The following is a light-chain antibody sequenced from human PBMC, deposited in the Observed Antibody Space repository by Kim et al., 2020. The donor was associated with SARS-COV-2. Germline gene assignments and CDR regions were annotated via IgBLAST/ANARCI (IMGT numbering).Light chain of an antibody. CDR2: AAS. CDR3: QNCDSAPLT. V-gene: IGKV1-27*01. J-gene: IGKJ4*01. CDR1: QAIGNY. Sequence: DIQMTQSPSSLSASVGDRVTITCRASQAIGNYLAWYQQRPGKVPKLLIYAASTLQSGVPPRFSGSGSGTEFTLTISSLQPEDVATYYCQNCDSAPLTFGGGTKVDIK.